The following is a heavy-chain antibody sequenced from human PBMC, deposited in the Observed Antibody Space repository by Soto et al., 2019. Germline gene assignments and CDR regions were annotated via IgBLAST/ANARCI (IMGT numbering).Heavy chain of an antibody. CDR2: IWYDGTQE. CDR1: GFTFNTYS. D-gene: IGHD4-17*01. Sequence: GGSLRLSCEASGFTFNTYSMHWVRQPPGKGLEWLAAIWYDGTQEYYADSVKGRFIISRDNSKKTLYLEMNSLRAEDTAVYYCARAGGTTVTGLWHFYSWGQGTLVTVSS. J-gene: IGHJ4*02. CDR3: ARAGGTTVTGLWHFYS. V-gene: IGHV3-33*01.